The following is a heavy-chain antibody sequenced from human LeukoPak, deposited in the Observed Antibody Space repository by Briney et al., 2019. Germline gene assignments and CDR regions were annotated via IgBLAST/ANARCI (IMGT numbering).Heavy chain of an antibody. CDR3: ARVGSSLAPYYYYYGMDV. J-gene: IGHJ6*02. CDR2: ISSSGSTI. D-gene: IGHD6-6*01. V-gene: IGHV3-11*01. CDR1: GFTFSDYY. Sequence: GGSLRLSCAASGFTFSDYYMSWIRQAPGKGLEWVSYISSSGSTIYYADSVKGRFTISRDNAKNSLYLQMNSLRAEDTAVYYCARVGSSLAPYYYYYGMDVWGQGTTVTVSS.